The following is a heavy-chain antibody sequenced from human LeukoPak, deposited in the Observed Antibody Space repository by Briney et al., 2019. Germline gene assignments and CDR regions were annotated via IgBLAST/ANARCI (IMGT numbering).Heavy chain of an antibody. CDR1: GGSISSSSYY. V-gene: IGHV4-39*01. CDR3: ARGYSLDY. CDR2: IYYSGST. Sequence: SETLSLTCTVSGGSISSSSYYWGWIRQPPGKGLEWIGSIYYSGSTYYNPSLKSRVTISVDTSKNQFSLMLSSVAAADTAVYYCARGYSLDYWGQGALVTVSS. J-gene: IGHJ4*02. D-gene: IGHD5-18*01.